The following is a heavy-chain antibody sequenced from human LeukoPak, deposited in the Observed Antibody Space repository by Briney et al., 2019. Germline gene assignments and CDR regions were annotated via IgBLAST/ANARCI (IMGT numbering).Heavy chain of an antibody. CDR2: TYYSGST. V-gene: IGHV4-39*01. CDR1: GGSISSSSYY. J-gene: IGHJ4*02. Sequence: SETLSLTCTVSGGSISSSSYYWGWIRQPPGKGLEWIGSTYYSGSTYYNPSLKSRVTISVDTSKNQFSLKLSSVTAADTAVYYCARLKAAAGPIDYWGQGTLVTVSS. D-gene: IGHD6-13*01. CDR3: ARLKAAAGPIDY.